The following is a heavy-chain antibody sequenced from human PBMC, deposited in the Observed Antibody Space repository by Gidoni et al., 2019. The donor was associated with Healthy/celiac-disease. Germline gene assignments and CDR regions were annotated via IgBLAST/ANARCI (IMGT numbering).Heavy chain of an antibody. CDR1: GFTFDEYG. D-gene: IGHD3-10*01. J-gene: IGHJ4*02. CDR3: ARARDYGSGMSTPPDY. V-gene: IGHV3-20*04. CDR2: INWNGAST. Sequence: EVQLVESGGGVVRPWVSLSRSCAASGFTFDEYGMSWFRQAPGKGLGWVSGINWNGASTGYADSVKGRFTISRDNAKNSLYLQMNSLRAEDTALYYCARARDYGSGMSTPPDYWGQGTLVTVSS.